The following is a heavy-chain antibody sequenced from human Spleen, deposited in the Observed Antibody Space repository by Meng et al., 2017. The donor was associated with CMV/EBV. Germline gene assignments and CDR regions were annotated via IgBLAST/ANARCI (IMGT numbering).Heavy chain of an antibody. Sequence: GGSLRLSCAASGFSFSTSGMNWVRQAPGKGLEWVSGMSASGDRRHHADSVKGRFTISRDNSKNTLYLQMNSLRAEDTAVYYCALFEGYCSSTSCPEGYYGMDVWGQGTTVTVSS. CDR3: ALFEGYCSSTSCPEGYYGMDV. D-gene: IGHD2-2*01. J-gene: IGHJ6*02. CDR2: MSASGDRR. V-gene: IGHV3-23*01. CDR1: GFSFSTSG.